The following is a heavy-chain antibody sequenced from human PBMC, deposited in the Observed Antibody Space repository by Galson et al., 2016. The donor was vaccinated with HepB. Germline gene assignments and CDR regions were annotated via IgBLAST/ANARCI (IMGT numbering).Heavy chain of an antibody. CDR2: ISWDGHTT. J-gene: IGHJ3*02. Sequence: SLRLSCAASGFTFNDYTMHLVRQAPGKGLEWVSLISWDGHTTYYADSVKGRFTMSRDNSKNSLYLQMNSLRSEDTAIYYCAKDILVAGNDGFDMWGQGTMVTVSS. CDR1: GFTFNDYT. D-gene: IGHD2-8*02. V-gene: IGHV3-43*01. CDR3: AKDILVAGNDGFDM.